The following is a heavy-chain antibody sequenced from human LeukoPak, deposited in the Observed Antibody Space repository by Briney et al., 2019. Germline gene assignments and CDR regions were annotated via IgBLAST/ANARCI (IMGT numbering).Heavy chain of an antibody. D-gene: IGHD6-13*01. J-gene: IGHJ4*02. CDR1: GFTFSSYA. CDR3: VKDYSTIAAAANPLLDY. V-gene: IGHV3-23*01. Sequence: GGSLRLSCAASGFTFSSYAVTWVRQAPGKGLEWVSGITGSGDITFYADSVKGRFTISRDNSKNTLYLQMHSLRVEDTAVYYCVKDYSTIAAAANPLLDYWGQGALVTVSS. CDR2: ITGSGDIT.